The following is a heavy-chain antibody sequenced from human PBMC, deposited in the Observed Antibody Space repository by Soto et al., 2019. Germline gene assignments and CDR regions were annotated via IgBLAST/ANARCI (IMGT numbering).Heavy chain of an antibody. V-gene: IGHV4-30-4*01. CDR1: GGSMSSGDYY. CDR3: AAGGGLPRYY. CDR2: IYYSGSA. J-gene: IGHJ4*02. Sequence: SETLSLTCTVSGGSMSSGDYYWSWIRQPPGRGLEWIGYIYYSGSAYYNPSLKSRVTLSVDTSQNQFSLKLNFVTAADTAVYYCAAGGGLPRYYWGQGTLVTVSS. D-gene: IGHD5-12*01.